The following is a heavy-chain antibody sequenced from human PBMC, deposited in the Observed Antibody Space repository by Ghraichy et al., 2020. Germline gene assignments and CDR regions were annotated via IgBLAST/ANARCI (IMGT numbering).Heavy chain of an antibody. CDR3: ARLSFYDILTGYPDY. CDR2: IYYSGST. J-gene: IGHJ4*02. V-gene: IGHV4-39*01. CDR1: GGSISSSSYY. D-gene: IGHD3-9*01. Sequence: SETLSLTCTVSGGSISSSSYYWGWIRQPPGKGLEWIGSIYYSGSTYYNPSLKSRVTISVDTSKNQFSLKLSSVTAADTAVYYCARLSFYDILTGYPDYWGQGTLVTVSS.